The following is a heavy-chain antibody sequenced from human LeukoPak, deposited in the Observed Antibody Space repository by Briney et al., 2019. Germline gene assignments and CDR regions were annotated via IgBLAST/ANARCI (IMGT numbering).Heavy chain of an antibody. V-gene: IGHV3-48*03. CDR3: ARPGYNSGSEYFDY. Sequence: GGSLRLSCSASGFTFSSSPMHWVRQAPGKGLEWVSCISSTGSTIYYADSVKGRFTVSRDNAKNSLYLQMNSLRAEDTAVYYCARPGYNSGSEYFDYWGQGTLVTVSS. D-gene: IGHD6-19*01. CDR2: ISSTGSTI. J-gene: IGHJ4*02. CDR1: GFTFSSSP.